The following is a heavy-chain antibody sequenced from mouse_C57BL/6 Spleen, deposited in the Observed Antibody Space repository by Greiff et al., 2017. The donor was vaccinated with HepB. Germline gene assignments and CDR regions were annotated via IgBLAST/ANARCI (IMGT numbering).Heavy chain of an antibody. CDR3: ARPANYYGSPSFAY. D-gene: IGHD1-1*01. Sequence: DVKLVESGGGLVKPGGSLKLSCAASGFTFSSYAMSWVRQTPEKRLEWVATISDGGSYTYYPDNVKGRFTISRDNAKNNLYLQMSHLKSEDTAMYYCARPANYYGSPSFAYWGQGTLVTVSA. CDR1: GFTFSSYA. CDR2: ISDGGSYT. J-gene: IGHJ3*01. V-gene: IGHV5-4*03.